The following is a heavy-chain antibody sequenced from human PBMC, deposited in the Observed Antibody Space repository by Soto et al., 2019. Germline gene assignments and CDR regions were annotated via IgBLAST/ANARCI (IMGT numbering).Heavy chain of an antibody. V-gene: IGHV1-8*01. CDR3: ARGVRGGYSGYAPRSMYYFDY. Sequence: QVQLVQSGAEVKKPGASVKVSCKASGYTFTSYDINWVRQATGQGLEWMGWMNPNSGNTGYAQKFQGRVTMTRNTSIGIACMGXSSLRSEDTAVYYCARGVRGGYSGYAPRSMYYFDYWGQGTLVTVSS. J-gene: IGHJ4*02. CDR1: GYTFTSYD. CDR2: MNPNSGNT. D-gene: IGHD5-12*01.